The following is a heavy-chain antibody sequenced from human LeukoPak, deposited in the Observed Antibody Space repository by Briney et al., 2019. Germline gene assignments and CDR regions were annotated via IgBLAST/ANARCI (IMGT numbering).Heavy chain of an antibody. Sequence: SETLSLTCTVSGGSISSYYLSWIRQPPGKGLEWIGYIYYSGSTNYNPSLKSRVTISVDTSKNQFSLKLSSVTAADTAVYYCAREEGYGDWQHWGQGTLVTVSS. CDR3: AREEGYGDWQH. CDR1: GGSISSYY. J-gene: IGHJ1*01. CDR2: IYYSGST. V-gene: IGHV4-59*01. D-gene: IGHD4-17*01.